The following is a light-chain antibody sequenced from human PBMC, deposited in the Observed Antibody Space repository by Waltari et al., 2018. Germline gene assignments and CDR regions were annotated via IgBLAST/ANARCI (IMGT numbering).Light chain of an antibody. V-gene: IGLV2-23*02. Sequence: QSALTQPASVSGSPGQSITISCPGTSSDVGTYDLVSWYQQHPGKAPKLMIHDVNKRPSGVSPRFSGSKSGNTASLTISGLQAEDEADYYCCSFADSSASWVFGGGTKLTVL. CDR3: CSFADSSASWV. J-gene: IGLJ3*02. CDR1: SSDVGTYDL. CDR2: DVN.